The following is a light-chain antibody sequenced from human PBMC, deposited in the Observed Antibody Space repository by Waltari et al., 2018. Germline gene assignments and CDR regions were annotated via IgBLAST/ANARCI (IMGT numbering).Light chain of an antibody. CDR3: QQSYSTLWT. V-gene: IGKV1-39*01. J-gene: IGKJ1*01. CDR2: AAS. CDR1: QSINSY. Sequence: DIQMTQSPSSLSASVGDRVTITCRASQSINSYLNWYKQKPGKAPKLLIYAASRLQSWVPTRFSGSGSGTDFTLTISSLQPEDFATYYCQQSYSTLWTFGQGTKVEIK.